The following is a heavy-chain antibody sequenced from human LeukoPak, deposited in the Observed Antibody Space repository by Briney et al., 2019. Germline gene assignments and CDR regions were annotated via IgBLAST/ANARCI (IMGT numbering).Heavy chain of an antibody. CDR1: GYTLTELS. V-gene: IGHV1-24*01. D-gene: IGHD2-2*01. J-gene: IGHJ4*02. CDR3: ARALYHTFDY. CDR2: FDPEDGET. Sequence: ASVKVSCKVSGYTLTELSMHWVRQAPGKGLEWMGGFDPEDGETIYAQKSQGRVTMTEDTSTSTAYMELRSLRSDDTAVYYCARALYHTFDYWGQGTLVTVSS.